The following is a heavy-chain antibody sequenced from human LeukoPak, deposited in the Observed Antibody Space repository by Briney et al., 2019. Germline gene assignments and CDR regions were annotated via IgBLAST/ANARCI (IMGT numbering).Heavy chain of an antibody. CDR1: GGSFSGYY. Sequence: SETLSLTCAVYGGSFSGYYWSWIRQPPGKGLEWIGEINHSGGTNYNPSLKSRVTISVDTSKNQFSLKLSSVTAADTAVYYCARGRYYYDSSGYYPSYYYYYMDVWGKGTTVTVSS. CDR2: INHSGGT. V-gene: IGHV4-34*01. D-gene: IGHD3-22*01. J-gene: IGHJ6*03. CDR3: ARGRYYYDSSGYYPSYYYYYMDV.